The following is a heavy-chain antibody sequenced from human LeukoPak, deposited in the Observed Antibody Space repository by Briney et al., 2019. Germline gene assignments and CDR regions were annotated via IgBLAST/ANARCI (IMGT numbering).Heavy chain of an antibody. CDR1: RYTFTYYA. Sequence: ASVKVSCKASRYTFTYYAMHWVRQAAGQGLQWMGWITPGGGTNYPQKFQGRVAITWDTSITTAYMDLSRLTSDDTAVYYCARDRYGDGFAHFDYWGQGALVTVSS. CDR3: ARDRYGDGFAHFDY. V-gene: IGHV1-2*02. D-gene: IGHD5-24*01. J-gene: IGHJ4*02. CDR2: ITPGGGT.